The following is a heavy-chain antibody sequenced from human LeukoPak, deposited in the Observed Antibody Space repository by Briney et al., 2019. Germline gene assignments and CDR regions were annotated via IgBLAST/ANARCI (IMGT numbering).Heavy chain of an antibody. CDR2: IIPTFDVS. J-gene: IGHJ4*02. V-gene: IGHV1-69*04. Sequence: SVKVSCKASGDNFSNYVITWVRQAPGQGLEWMGRIIPTFDVSNFAQRFKGRVTITADKSTNTAHLELSSLRSEDTAVYYCATGDRSGYYRAQDYWGQGTLVTVSS. D-gene: IGHD3-22*01. CDR1: GDNFSNYV. CDR3: ATGDRSGYYRAQDY.